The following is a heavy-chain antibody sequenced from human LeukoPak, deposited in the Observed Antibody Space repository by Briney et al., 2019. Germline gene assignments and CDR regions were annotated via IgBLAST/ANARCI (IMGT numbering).Heavy chain of an antibody. J-gene: IGHJ4*02. CDR2: VHNVGST. CDR3: ARHAEYNSGWHFYLDH. D-gene: IGHD6-19*01. Sequence: SETLSLTCTVSGVSTTNGIYYWAWIRQPPGKGLEWIGSVHNVGSTYYNLSRRSRFTMSIDTSKNQSSLRLTSVTAADTAVYYCARHAEYNSGWHFYLDHWGQGILVTVSS. V-gene: IGHV4-39*01. CDR1: GVSTTNGIYY.